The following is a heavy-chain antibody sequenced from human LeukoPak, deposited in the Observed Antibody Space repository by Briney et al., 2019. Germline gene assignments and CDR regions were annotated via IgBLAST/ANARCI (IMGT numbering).Heavy chain of an antibody. CDR2: IRYDGSNK. J-gene: IGHJ6*03. CDR1: GFTFSSYG. D-gene: IGHD3-10*01. Sequence: PGGSLRLSCAASGFTFSSYGMHWVRQAPGKGLEWVAFIRYDGSNKYYADSVKGRFTISRDNSKNTLYLQMNSLRAEDTAVYYCAKDLGRTMVRGVGYMDVWGKGTTVTISS. CDR3: AKDLGRTMVRGVGYMDV. V-gene: IGHV3-30*02.